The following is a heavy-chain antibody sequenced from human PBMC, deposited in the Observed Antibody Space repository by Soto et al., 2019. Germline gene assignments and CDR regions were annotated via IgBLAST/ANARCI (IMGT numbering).Heavy chain of an antibody. J-gene: IGHJ3*02. Sequence: ASVKVSCKASGYTFTSYYMHWVRQAPGQGLEWMGIINPSGGSTSYAQKFQGRVTMTRDTSTSTVYMELSSLRSEDTAVYYCARDYYGSGTDDAFDIWGQGTMVTVSS. CDR1: GYTFTSYY. CDR2: INPSGGST. CDR3: ARDYYGSGTDDAFDI. D-gene: IGHD3-10*01. V-gene: IGHV1-46*03.